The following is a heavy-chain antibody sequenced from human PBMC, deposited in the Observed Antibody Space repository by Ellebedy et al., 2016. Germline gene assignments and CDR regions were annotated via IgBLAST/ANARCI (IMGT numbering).Heavy chain of an antibody. J-gene: IGHJ4*02. CDR3: ARVIYGPWVFDY. D-gene: IGHD3-10*01. V-gene: IGHV4-30-2*02. Sequence: SETLSLTCAVSGGPISSGGYSWSWIRQPPGKGLEWIGYIYHSGSTYYNPSLKSRVTISVDTSKNQFSLKLSSVTAADTAVYYCARVIYGPWVFDYWGQGTLVTVSS. CDR2: IYHSGST. CDR1: GGPISSGGYS.